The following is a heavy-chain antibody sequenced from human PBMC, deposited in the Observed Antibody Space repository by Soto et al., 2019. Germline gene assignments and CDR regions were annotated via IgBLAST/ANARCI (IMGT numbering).Heavy chain of an antibody. J-gene: IGHJ4*02. CDR3: ARGPLSGYYYDSSGYLDLDY. Sequence: EVQLVESGEGLVKPGGSLRLSCAASGFTFSSYSMNWVRQAPGKGLEWVSSISSSSSYIYYADSVKGRFTISRDNAKNSLYLQMNSLRAEDTAVYYCARGPLSGYYYDSSGYLDLDYWGQGTLVTVSS. CDR1: GFTFSSYS. CDR2: ISSSSSYI. V-gene: IGHV3-21*01. D-gene: IGHD3-22*01.